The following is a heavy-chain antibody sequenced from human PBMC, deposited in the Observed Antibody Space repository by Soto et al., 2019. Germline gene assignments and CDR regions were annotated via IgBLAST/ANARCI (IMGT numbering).Heavy chain of an antibody. Sequence: QVQLQESGPRLVKPSATLSLTCTVSGGSITSSYWSWIRRPPGKGLEWIAYIYDTGISGYTPSTSYNPSLKRRFTMSVDTSKSQFSLKLTSVTAADTAVYYCARGEDAFFYYGLDVWGQGITVTVSS. J-gene: IGHJ6*02. V-gene: IGHV4-59*01. CDR1: GGSITSSY. CDR2: IYDTGISGYTPST. CDR3: ARGEDAFFYYGLDV.